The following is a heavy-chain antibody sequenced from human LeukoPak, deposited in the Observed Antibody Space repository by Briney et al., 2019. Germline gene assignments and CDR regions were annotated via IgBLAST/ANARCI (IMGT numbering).Heavy chain of an antibody. D-gene: IGHD2-15*01. CDR3: ARGYCSGGTCYLVENWFDP. CDR2: INPNSGGT. CDR1: GYTFTGYY. Sequence: GASVKVSCKASGYTFTGYYMYWVRQAPGQGLEWMGRINPNSGGTDYAQNFQGRATMTRDTSISTAYMELSRLRSDDTAVYYCARGYCSGGTCYLVENWFDPWGQGTLVTVSS. J-gene: IGHJ5*02. V-gene: IGHV1-2*06.